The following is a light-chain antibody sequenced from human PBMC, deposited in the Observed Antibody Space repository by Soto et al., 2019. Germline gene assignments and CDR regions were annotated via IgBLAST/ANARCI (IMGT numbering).Light chain of an antibody. CDR3: SSYAGSKYV. CDR2: EVS. J-gene: IGLJ1*01. CDR1: SSDVGAYNS. Sequence: QSALTQPPSASGSPGQSVTISCTGTSSDVGAYNSVSWYQQHPGKAPKLMIYEVSKRPSGVPDRFSGSKSGNTASLTVSGLQAEDEADYYCSSYAGSKYVFGTGTMSPS. V-gene: IGLV2-8*01.